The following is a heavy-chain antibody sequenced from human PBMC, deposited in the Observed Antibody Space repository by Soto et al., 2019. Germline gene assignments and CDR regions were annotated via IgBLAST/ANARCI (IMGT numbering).Heavy chain of an antibody. CDR2: IIPIFGTA. D-gene: IGHD3-3*01. CDR1: GGTFSSYA. V-gene: IGHV1-69*13. J-gene: IGHJ6*02. CDR3: ARGLESYYGMDV. Sequence: SVKVSCKASGGTFSSYAISWVRQAPGQGLEWMGGIIPIFGTANYAQKFQGRVTITADESTSTAYMELSSLRSEDTAVYYCARGLESYYGMDVWGQGTTVTVSS.